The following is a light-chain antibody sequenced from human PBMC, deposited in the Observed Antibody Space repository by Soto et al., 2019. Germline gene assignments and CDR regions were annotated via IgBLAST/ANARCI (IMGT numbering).Light chain of an antibody. CDR2: AAS. Sequence: EIVLTQSPATLSLSPGERATLPCRASQSLSKSLAWYQHRPGQAPRLLIYAASSRATGIPVRFSGSGSGTDFTLTISRLEPEDFAVYYCQQYGSASWTFGQGTKVDI. CDR3: QQYGSASWT. V-gene: IGKV3-20*01. J-gene: IGKJ1*01. CDR1: QSLSKS.